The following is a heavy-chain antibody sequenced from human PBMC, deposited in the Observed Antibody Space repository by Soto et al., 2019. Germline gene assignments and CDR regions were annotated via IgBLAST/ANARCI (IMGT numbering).Heavy chain of an antibody. CDR3: AVSFKYGSGTFNALDV. Sequence: QVLLVQSGTEVTKPGSSVKVSCQASGGTSSDYALTWVRQATGQGLECMGGIIPIFGTANNAQRFQGRVSITADESSSTAYMELSRVKCEDTAVYYCAVSFKYGSGTFNALDVWGHGTMVMVSS. CDR1: GGTSSDYA. V-gene: IGHV1-69*01. D-gene: IGHD3-10*01. J-gene: IGHJ3*01. CDR2: IIPIFGTA.